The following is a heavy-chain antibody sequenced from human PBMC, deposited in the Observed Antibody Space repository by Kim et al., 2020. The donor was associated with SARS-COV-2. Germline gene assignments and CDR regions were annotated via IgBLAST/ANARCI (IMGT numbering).Heavy chain of an antibody. V-gene: IGHV4-30-2*01. CDR2: IYHSGST. CDR1: GGSISSGGYS. J-gene: IGHJ6*03. CDR3: ARDIQGYYYYMDV. Sequence: SETLSLSCAVSGGSISSGGYSWSWIRQPPGKGLEWIGYIYHSGSTYYNPSLKSRVTISVDRSKNQFSLKLSSVTAADTAVYYCARDIQGYYYYMDVWGKGTTVTVSS.